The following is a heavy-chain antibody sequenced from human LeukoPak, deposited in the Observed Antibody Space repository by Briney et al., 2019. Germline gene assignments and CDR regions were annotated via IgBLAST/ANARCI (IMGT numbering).Heavy chain of an antibody. CDR3: ARGYCSGGSCYSYYYYSYMDV. Sequence: SETLSLTCTVSGGSISSSSYYWGWIRQPPGKGLEWIGSIYYSGSTYYTPSLKSRVTISVDTSKKQFSLKLSSVTAADTAVYYCARGYCSGGSCYSYYYYSYMDVWGKGTTVTVSS. CDR2: IYYSGST. D-gene: IGHD2-15*01. J-gene: IGHJ6*03. V-gene: IGHV4-39*07. CDR1: GGSISSSSYY.